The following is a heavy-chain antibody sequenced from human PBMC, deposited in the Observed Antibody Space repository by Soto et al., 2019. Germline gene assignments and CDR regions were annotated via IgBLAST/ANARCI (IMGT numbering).Heavy chain of an antibody. Sequence: SETLSLTCTVSGGSISSYYWSWIRQPPGKGLEWIGYIYYSGSTNYNPSLKSRVTISVDTSKNQFSLKLSSVTAADTAVYYCARVCADIVVVPAAMGDLRFFAEYYGMDVWGQGTTITVSS. V-gene: IGHV4-59*01. CDR2: IYYSGST. CDR1: GGSISSYY. D-gene: IGHD2-2*01. CDR3: ARVCADIVVVPAAMGDLRFFAEYYGMDV. J-gene: IGHJ6*02.